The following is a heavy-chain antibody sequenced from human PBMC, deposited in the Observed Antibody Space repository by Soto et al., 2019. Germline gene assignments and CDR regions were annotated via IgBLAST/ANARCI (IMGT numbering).Heavy chain of an antibody. CDR3: ARNTYGDYDAFDY. Sequence: SSETLSLTCTVSGGSISSYYWSWIRQPPGKGLEWIGYIYYSGSTNYNPSLKSRVTISVDTSKNQFSLKLSSVTAADTAVYYCARNTYGDYDAFDYWGQGTLVTVSS. J-gene: IGHJ4*02. CDR1: GGSISSYY. CDR2: IYYSGST. V-gene: IGHV4-59*01. D-gene: IGHD4-17*01.